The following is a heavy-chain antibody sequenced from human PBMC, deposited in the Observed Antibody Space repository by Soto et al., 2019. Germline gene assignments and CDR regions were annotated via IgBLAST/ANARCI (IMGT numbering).Heavy chain of an antibody. CDR2: IYHSGRT. CDR1: GVSISTYY. D-gene: IGHD3-3*02. CDR3: ARECRGLIFGGFVP. J-gene: IGHJ5*01. Sequence: SETLSLTCTVSGVSISTYYWSWIRQPPGKGLEWIGYIYHSGRTNYNPSLKSRVTISFDTSKIQFSLKLTSVTAADTAVYYCARECRGLIFGGFVPWGQGTLVTVSS. V-gene: IGHV4-59*01.